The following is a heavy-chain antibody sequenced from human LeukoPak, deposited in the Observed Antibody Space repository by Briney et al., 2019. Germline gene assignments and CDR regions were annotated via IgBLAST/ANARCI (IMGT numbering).Heavy chain of an antibody. Sequence: PSETLSLTCAVYGGSFNRYYWSWIRQPPGKGLEWIGEINHSGSTNYNPSLKSRVTISVDTSKNQFSLKLSSVTAADTAVYYCARGGFYCGGDCYVDYWGQGTLVTVSS. J-gene: IGHJ4*02. D-gene: IGHD2-21*02. V-gene: IGHV4-34*01. CDR1: GGSFNRYY. CDR3: ARGGFYCGGDCYVDY. CDR2: INHSGST.